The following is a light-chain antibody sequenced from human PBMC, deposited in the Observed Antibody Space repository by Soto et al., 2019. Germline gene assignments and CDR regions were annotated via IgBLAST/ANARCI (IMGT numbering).Light chain of an antibody. J-gene: IGLJ3*02. CDR3: SSYTTAYTQV. CDR1: SSDVGLYDY. V-gene: IGLV2-14*01. CDR2: EVT. Sequence: QSALTQPASVSGSPGQSITISCTGTSSDVGLYDYVSWYQQHPGKVPKLIISEVTTRPLGVSDRFSGSKSGNTASLTISRLQAEDEAHYYCSSYTTAYTQVFGRGTKVTVL.